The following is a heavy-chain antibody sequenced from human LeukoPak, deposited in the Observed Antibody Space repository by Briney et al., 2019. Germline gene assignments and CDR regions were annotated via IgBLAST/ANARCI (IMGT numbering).Heavy chain of an antibody. D-gene: IGHD3-10*01. Sequence: GGSLRLSCAASGFTFDDYAMHWVRQAPGKGLEWVSLVSWDGGSTYYADSVKGRFTISRDNSKNSLYLQMNSLRAEDTALYYCAKGWFGESRGSFDYWGQGTLVTVSS. CDR2: VSWDGGST. J-gene: IGHJ4*02. V-gene: IGHV3-43D*04. CDR1: GFTFDDYA. CDR3: AKGWFGESRGSFDY.